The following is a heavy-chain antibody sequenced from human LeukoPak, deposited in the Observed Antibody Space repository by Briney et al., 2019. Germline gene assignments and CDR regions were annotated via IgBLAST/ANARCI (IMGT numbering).Heavy chain of an antibody. CDR3: ARWELLYVVY. CDR1: GGPISSSSYY. D-gene: IGHD1-26*01. V-gene: IGHV4-39*01. CDR2: IYYSGST. Sequence: SETLSLTCTVSGGPISSSSYYWGWIRQPPGKGLEWIGSIYYSGSTYYNPSPKSRVTISVDTSKNQFSLKLSSVTAADTAVYYCARWELLYVVYWGQGTLVTVSS. J-gene: IGHJ4*02.